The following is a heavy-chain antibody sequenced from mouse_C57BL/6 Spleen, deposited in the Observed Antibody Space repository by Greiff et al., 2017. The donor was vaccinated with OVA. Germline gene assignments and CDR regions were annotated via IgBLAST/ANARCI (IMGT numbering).Heavy chain of an antibody. Sequence: EVKLMESGGGLVKPGGSLKLSCAASGFTFSDYGMHWVRQAPEKGLEWVAYISSGSSTIYYADTVKGRFTISRDNAKNTLFLQMTSLRSEDTAMYYCARHYYGSSGDYFDYWGQGTTLTVSS. J-gene: IGHJ2*01. CDR2: ISSGSSTI. CDR1: GFTFSDYG. CDR3: ARHYYGSSGDYFDY. D-gene: IGHD1-1*01. V-gene: IGHV5-17*01.